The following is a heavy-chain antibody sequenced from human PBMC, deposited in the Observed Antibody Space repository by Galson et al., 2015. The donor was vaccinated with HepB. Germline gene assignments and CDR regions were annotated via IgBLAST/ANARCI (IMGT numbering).Heavy chain of an antibody. J-gene: IGHJ6*02. Sequence: SVKVSCKVSGYTLTELSMHWVRQAPGKGLEWMGGFDPEDGETIYAQKFQGRVTMTEDTSTDTAYMELSSLRSEDMAVYYCATGPALRGSGSLTSLNYYYYGMDVWGQGTTVTVSS. V-gene: IGHV1-24*01. CDR2: FDPEDGET. D-gene: IGHD3-10*01. CDR1: GYTLTELS. CDR3: ATGPALRGSGSLTSLNYYYYGMDV.